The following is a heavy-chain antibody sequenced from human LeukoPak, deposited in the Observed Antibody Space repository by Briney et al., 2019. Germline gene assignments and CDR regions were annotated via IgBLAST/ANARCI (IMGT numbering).Heavy chain of an antibody. D-gene: IGHD3-22*01. Sequence: SVKVSCKASGGTFSSYAISWVGQAPGQGLEGMGGIIPFFGTANFAQKFQGRVTITADESTSTAYMELSSLRSEDTAVYYCARVASSGPYFDYWGQGTLVTVSS. CDR1: GGTFSSYA. J-gene: IGHJ4*02. CDR3: ARVASSGPYFDY. V-gene: IGHV1-69*13. CDR2: IIPFFGTA.